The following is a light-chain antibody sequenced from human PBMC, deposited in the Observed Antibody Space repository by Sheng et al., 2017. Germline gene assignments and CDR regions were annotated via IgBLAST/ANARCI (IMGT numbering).Light chain of an antibody. CDR3: SSFKSGGSYV. Sequence: FTLTQPRSVSESPGKTVTISCTRSSGSIASYYVQWYQQRPGSPPTTVIFDDDKRPSGVPDRFSGSVDSSSNSASLTISGLQTEDEGDYYCSSFKSGGSYVFGSATKVFVL. CDR2: DDD. CDR1: SGSIASYY. J-gene: IGLJ1*01. V-gene: IGLV6-57*01.